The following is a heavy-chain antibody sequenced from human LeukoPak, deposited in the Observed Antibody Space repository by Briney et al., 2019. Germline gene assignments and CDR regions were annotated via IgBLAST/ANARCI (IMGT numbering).Heavy chain of an antibody. D-gene: IGHD6-19*01. CDR2: ISYDGNNK. CDR3: ARPYSSGWYGDFDY. Sequence: GGSLRLSCAASGFTFSSYAIHWVRQAPGKGLEWVAVISYDGNNKYYADSVKGRFTISRDNSKNTLYPQMNSLRAEDTALYYCARPYSSGWYGDFDYWGQGTLVTVSS. CDR1: GFTFSSYA. J-gene: IGHJ4*02. V-gene: IGHV3-30-3*01.